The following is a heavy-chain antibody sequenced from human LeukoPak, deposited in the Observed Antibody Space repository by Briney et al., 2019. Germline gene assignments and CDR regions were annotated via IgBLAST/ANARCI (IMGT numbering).Heavy chain of an antibody. CDR3: ARLRRYCSSTSCYYSFDY. CDR1: GYYISSGYH. CDR2: IFHSGST. V-gene: IGHV4-38-2*01. J-gene: IGHJ4*02. Sequence: SETLSLTCAVSGYYISSGYHWGWIRQPPGKGLEWIGSIFHSGSTYYNPSLKSRVTVSVDTSKNQFSLKLSSVTAADTAVYYCARLRRYCSSTSCYYSFDYWGQGTLVTVSS. D-gene: IGHD2-2*01.